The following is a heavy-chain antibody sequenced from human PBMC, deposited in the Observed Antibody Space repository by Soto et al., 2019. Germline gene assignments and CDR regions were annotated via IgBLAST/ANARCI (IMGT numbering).Heavy chain of an antibody. CDR1: GGSISSGDYY. Sequence: QVQLQESGPGLVKPSQTLSLTCTVSGGSISSGDYYWSWIRQPPGKGLEWIGYIYYSGSTYYNPSLKSRGTISVDTSKNQFSLKLSSVTAADTAVYYCARGPSLEDSSPGDPNWFDPWGQGTLVTVSS. V-gene: IGHV4-30-4*01. D-gene: IGHD6-6*01. CDR3: ARGPSLEDSSPGDPNWFDP. CDR2: IYYSGST. J-gene: IGHJ5*02.